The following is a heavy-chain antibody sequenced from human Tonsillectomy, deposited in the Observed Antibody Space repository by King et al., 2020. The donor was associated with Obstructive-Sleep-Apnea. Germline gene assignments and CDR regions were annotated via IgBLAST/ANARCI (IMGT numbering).Heavy chain of an antibody. Sequence: VQLVESGGGVVQPGRSLRLSCAASGFTFSSFAMHWVRQAPGKGLEWGAVISFDGSIKYYADSVKGRFTISRDNSKNTLYLQMSSLRADDTAVYYCARDRVIAVAGTVYWGQGTLVTVSS. J-gene: IGHJ4*02. V-gene: IGHV3-30*04. CDR3: ARDRVIAVAGTVY. D-gene: IGHD6-19*01. CDR2: ISFDGSIK. CDR1: GFTFSSFA.